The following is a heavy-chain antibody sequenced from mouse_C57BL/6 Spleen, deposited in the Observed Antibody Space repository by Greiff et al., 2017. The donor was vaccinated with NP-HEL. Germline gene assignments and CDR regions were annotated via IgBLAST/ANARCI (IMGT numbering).Heavy chain of an antibody. J-gene: IGHJ2*01. D-gene: IGHD1-1*01. CDR1: GFTFSSYG. V-gene: IGHV5-6*01. Sequence: EVQVVESGGDLVKPGGSLKLSCAASGFTFSSYGMSWVRQTPDKRLEWVATISSGGSYTYYPDSVKGRFTISRDNAKNTLYLQMSSLKSKDTAMYYCARQGVPTTVGFDYWGQGTTLTVSS. CDR3: ARQGVPTTVGFDY. CDR2: ISSGGSYT.